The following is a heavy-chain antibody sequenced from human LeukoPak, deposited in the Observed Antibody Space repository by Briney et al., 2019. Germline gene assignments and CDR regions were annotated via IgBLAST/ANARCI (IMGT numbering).Heavy chain of an antibody. J-gene: IGHJ6*03. Sequence: GASVKVSCKASGYTFTSYGISWVRQAPGQGLEWMGWISAYNGNTNYAQKFQGRVTITADESTSTAYMELSSLRSEDTAVYYCASRGQLDGYYYYYMDVWGKGTTVTVSS. CDR3: ASRGQLDGYYYYYMDV. D-gene: IGHD1-1*01. CDR2: ISAYNGNT. V-gene: IGHV1-18*01. CDR1: GYTFTSYG.